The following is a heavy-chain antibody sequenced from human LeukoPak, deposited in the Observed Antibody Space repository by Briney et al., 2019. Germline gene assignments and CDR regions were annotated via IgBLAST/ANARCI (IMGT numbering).Heavy chain of an antibody. J-gene: IGHJ4*02. CDR2: MNPNSGNT. Sequence: ASVKVSCKASGYTFISYGISWVRQATGQGLEWMGWMNPNSGNTGYAQKFQGRVTMTRNTSISTAYMELSSLRSEDTAVYYCARHVGRGFDYWGQGTLVTVSS. CDR1: GYTFISYG. CDR3: ARHVGRGFDY. V-gene: IGHV1-8*01. D-gene: IGHD3-10*01.